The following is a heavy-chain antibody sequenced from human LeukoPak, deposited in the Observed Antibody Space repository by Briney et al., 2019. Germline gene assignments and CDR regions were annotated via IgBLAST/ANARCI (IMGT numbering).Heavy chain of an antibody. Sequence: GGSLRLSCATSGFTFSSYAMTWVRQAPGKGLEWVSGISGSGSSMYYPDSVKGRFTISRDNSKNTLYLQRSSLRADDTAVYYCAKGAYYDSSGYYYFDYWGQGTLVTVSS. J-gene: IGHJ4*02. D-gene: IGHD3-22*01. CDR1: GFTFSSYA. CDR2: ISGSGSSM. V-gene: IGHV3-23*01. CDR3: AKGAYYDSSGYYYFDY.